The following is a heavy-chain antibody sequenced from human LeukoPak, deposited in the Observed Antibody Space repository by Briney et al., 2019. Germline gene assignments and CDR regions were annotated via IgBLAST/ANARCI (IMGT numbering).Heavy chain of an antibody. CDR1: GGTFSSYT. V-gene: IGHV1-69*02. J-gene: IGHJ4*02. CDR3: ASRPTYGGNAHRHHDY. CDR2: IIPILGIA. Sequence: SVKVSCKASGGTFSSYTNSWVRQAPGQGLEWMGRIIPILGIANYAQKFQGRVTITADKSTSTAYMELSSLRSEDTAVYYCASRPTYGGNAHRHHDYWGQGTLVTVSS. D-gene: IGHD4-23*01.